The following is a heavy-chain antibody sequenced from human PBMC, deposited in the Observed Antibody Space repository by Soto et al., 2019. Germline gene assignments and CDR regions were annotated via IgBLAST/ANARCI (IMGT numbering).Heavy chain of an antibody. CDR3: AKDQLQYSSAMKYYYYYYGMDV. D-gene: IGHD6-19*01. CDR1: GFTFSSYA. V-gene: IGHV3-23*01. Sequence: GGSLRLSCAASGFTFSSYAMSWVRQAPGKGLEWVSAISGSGGSTYYADSVKGRFTISRDNSKNTLYLQMNSLRAEDTAVYYCAKDQLQYSSAMKYYYYYYGMDVGGQGTRVTVSS. CDR2: ISGSGGST. J-gene: IGHJ6*02.